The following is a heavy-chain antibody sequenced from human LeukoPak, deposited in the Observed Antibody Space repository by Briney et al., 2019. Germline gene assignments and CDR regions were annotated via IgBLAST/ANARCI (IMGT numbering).Heavy chain of an antibody. Sequence: GGSLRLSCAASGSTFSDYYMSWIRQAPGKGLEWVSYISSSGSTTYYADSVTGRFTISRHNAKNSLYLQMNSLRAGDTAVYYCAGGTIYDILPGPLDYWGQGTLVTVSS. CDR3: AGGTIYDILPGPLDY. CDR1: GSTFSDYY. J-gene: IGHJ4*02. D-gene: IGHD3-9*01. CDR2: ISSSGSTT. V-gene: IGHV3-11*04.